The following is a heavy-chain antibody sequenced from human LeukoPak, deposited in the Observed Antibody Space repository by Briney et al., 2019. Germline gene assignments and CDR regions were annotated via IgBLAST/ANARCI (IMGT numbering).Heavy chain of an antibody. J-gene: IGHJ5*02. CDR2: IYSGGST. CDR3: AAIAAAGPNWFDP. Sequence: PGGSLRLSCAASGFTVSSNYMSWVRQAPGKGLEWVSVIYSGGSTYYADSVKGRFTISRDNSKNTLYLQMNSLRAEDTAVYYCAAIAAAGPNWFDPWGQGTLVTVSS. V-gene: IGHV3-53*01. CDR1: GFTVSSNY. D-gene: IGHD6-13*01.